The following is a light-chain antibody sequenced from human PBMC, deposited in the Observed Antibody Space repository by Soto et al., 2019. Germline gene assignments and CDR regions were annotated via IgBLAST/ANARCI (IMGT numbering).Light chain of an antibody. CDR1: QSVSSY. Sequence: EIVLTQSPGTLSLSPGERATLSCRASQSVSSYLAWYQQKPGQAPRLLIYGASSRATGIPERFSASGSGTEFTLTISRLEPEDFAVYYCQQYGSSSRTFGQGTKVEIK. J-gene: IGKJ1*01. V-gene: IGKV3-20*01. CDR2: GAS. CDR3: QQYGSSSRT.